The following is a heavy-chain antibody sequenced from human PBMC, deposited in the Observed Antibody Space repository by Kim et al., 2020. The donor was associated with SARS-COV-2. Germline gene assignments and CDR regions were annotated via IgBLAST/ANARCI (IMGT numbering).Heavy chain of an antibody. Sequence: GESLKISCKGSGYSFTSYWISWVRQMPGKGLEWMGRIDPSDSYTNYSPSFQGHVTISADKSISTAYLQWSSLKASDTAMYYCARHMIEYSSSSAYTYYYYGMDVWGQGTTVTVSS. CDR3: ARHMIEYSSSSAYTYYYYGMDV. CDR1: GYSFTSYW. D-gene: IGHD6-6*01. CDR2: IDPSDSYT. J-gene: IGHJ6*02. V-gene: IGHV5-10-1*01.